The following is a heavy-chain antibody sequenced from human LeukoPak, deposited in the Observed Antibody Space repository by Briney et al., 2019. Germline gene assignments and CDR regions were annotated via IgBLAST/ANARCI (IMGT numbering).Heavy chain of an antibody. CDR3: ARELEIAVTDYYGMDV. V-gene: IGHV6-1*01. CDR2: TYYRSKWYN. J-gene: IGHJ6*02. Sequence: SQTLSLTCAISGDSVSSNSAAWNWIRQSPSRGLEWLGRTYYRSKWYNDFAVSVKSRITINPDTSKNQLSLQLNSVTPEDTAVYYCARELEIAVTDYYGMDVWGQGTAVTVSS. D-gene: IGHD2-21*02. CDR1: GDSVSSNSAA.